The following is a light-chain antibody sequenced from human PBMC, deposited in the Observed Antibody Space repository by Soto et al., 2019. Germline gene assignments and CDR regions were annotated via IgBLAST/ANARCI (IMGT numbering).Light chain of an antibody. Sequence: EFVLTQSPGTLSVSPGERATLSCRASQSVTNNHLAWYQQKPGQAPRILIYDASSRATGIPDRFSGSGSGTDFTLTISRLEPEDFAVYYCQQYVRSPRTFDQGTKVEIK. J-gene: IGKJ1*01. V-gene: IGKV3-20*01. CDR2: DAS. CDR1: QSVTNNH. CDR3: QQYVRSPRT.